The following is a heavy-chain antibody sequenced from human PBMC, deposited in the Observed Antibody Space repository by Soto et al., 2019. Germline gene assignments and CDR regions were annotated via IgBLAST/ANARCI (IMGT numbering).Heavy chain of an antibody. CDR1: GFTFSSYE. V-gene: IGHV3-48*03. J-gene: IGHJ6*02. Sequence: QSGGSLRLSCAASGFTFSSYEMNWVRQAPGKGLEWVSYISSSGSTIYYADSVKGRFTISRDNAKNSLYLQMNSLRAEDTAVYYCARTGSLGGMDVWGQGTTVTVSS. CDR3: ARTGSLGGMDV. CDR2: ISSSGSTI.